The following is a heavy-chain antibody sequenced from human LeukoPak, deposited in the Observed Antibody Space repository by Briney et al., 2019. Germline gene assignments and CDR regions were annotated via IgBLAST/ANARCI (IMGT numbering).Heavy chain of an antibody. V-gene: IGHV5-51*01. CDR2: IYPGDSDT. CDR1: GYSFTNYW. CDR3: TRSPDIDILTGYSRYYFDY. Sequence: GESLKISCKGSGYSFTNYWIGWVRQMPGKGLEWMGIIYPGDSDTRYSPSFQGQVTISADKSISTAYLQWSSLKASDTGIYYCTRSPDIDILTGYSRYYFDYWGQGTLVTVSS. J-gene: IGHJ4*02. D-gene: IGHD3-9*01.